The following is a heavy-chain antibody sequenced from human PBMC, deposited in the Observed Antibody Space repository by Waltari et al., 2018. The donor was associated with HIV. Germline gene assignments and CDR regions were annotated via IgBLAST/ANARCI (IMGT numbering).Heavy chain of an antibody. CDR3: ARVEVVISSPWYWYFDL. CDR1: GFIFRSYW. Sequence: EVQLVESGGGLVQPGGSLRLSCAATGFIFRSYWMHWVRQVPGKGLVWVRRIKYDGRRPTYADPVKGRFTIARDNAKKTLYLQMNSLRAEDTAVYYCARVEVVISSPWYWYFDLWGRGTLVTVSS. V-gene: IGHV3-74*01. J-gene: IGHJ2*01. D-gene: IGHD3-3*01. CDR2: IKYDGRRP.